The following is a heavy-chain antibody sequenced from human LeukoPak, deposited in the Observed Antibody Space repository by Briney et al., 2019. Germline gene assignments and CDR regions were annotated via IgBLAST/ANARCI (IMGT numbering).Heavy chain of an antibody. Sequence: GGSLRLSCAASGFTFSSYAMNWVRQAPGKGLEWVSYISSSSSSYTNYADFVKGRFTISRDNAKNSLYLQMNSLRAEDTAVYYCGRFGPFSSSWPYWYFDLWGRGTLVTVSS. J-gene: IGHJ2*01. CDR3: GRFGPFSSSWPYWYFDL. CDR2: ISSSSSSYT. V-gene: IGHV3-21*05. D-gene: IGHD6-13*01. CDR1: GFTFSSYA.